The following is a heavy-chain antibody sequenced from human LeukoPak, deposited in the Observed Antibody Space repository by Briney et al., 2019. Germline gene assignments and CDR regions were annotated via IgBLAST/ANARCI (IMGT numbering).Heavy chain of an antibody. CDR2: ISGSGGST. J-gene: IGHJ4*02. CDR3: ANGRAHYYDSSGPTSTN. CDR1: GFTFSSYA. Sequence: GGSLRLSCAASGFTFSSYAMSWVRQAPVKGLEWVSAISGSGGSTYYADSVKGRFTISRDNSKNTLYLRMNSLRAEDTAVYYCANGRAHYYDSSGPTSTNWGQGTLVTVSS. D-gene: IGHD3-22*01. V-gene: IGHV3-23*01.